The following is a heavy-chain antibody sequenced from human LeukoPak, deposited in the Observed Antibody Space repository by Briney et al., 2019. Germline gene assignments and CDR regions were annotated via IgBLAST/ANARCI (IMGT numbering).Heavy chain of an antibody. CDR2: ISSSSSTI. CDR3: ARDRNNYYLGYFDY. V-gene: IGHV3-48*01. CDR1: GFTFSIYS. Sequence: HPGGTLRLSCAASGFTFSIYSMNWVRQAPGKGLEWIAYISSSSSTIYYADSVKGRFTISRDNAKNSLYLQMNSLRAEDTAVYYCARDRNNYYLGYFDYWGQGTLVTFSS. J-gene: IGHJ4*02. D-gene: IGHD3-22*01.